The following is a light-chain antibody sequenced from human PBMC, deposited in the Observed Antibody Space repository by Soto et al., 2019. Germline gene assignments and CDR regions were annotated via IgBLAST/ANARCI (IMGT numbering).Light chain of an antibody. CDR1: HNVSSTY. V-gene: IGKV3-20*01. Sequence: EIVLTQSPGTLSLSPGERATLSCRASHNVSSTYLAWYQQKPGQAPRLLIYGASSRATGIPDRFSGSGSGTDFTLTISRLEPEDFAVYYCQQYGSSPLYTFGQGTKLEIK. CDR3: QQYGSSPLYT. J-gene: IGKJ2*01. CDR2: GAS.